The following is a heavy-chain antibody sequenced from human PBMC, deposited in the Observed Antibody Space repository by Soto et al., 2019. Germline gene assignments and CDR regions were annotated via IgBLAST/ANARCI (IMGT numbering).Heavy chain of an antibody. D-gene: IGHD4-17*01. CDR2: IYYSGST. V-gene: IGHV4-59*08. CDR1: GVSISSYY. CDR3: ARQAHGTVTTYFDY. Sequence: QVQLQESGPGLVKPSETLSLTCTVSGVSISSYYWSWIRQPPGKGLEWIGYIYYSGSTNYNPSLKSRVTISVDTSKNQFSLKLSSVTAADTAVYYCARQAHGTVTTYFDYWGQGTLVTVSS. J-gene: IGHJ4*02.